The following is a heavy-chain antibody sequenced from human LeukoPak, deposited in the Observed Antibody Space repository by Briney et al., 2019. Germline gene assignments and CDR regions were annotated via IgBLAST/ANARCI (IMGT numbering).Heavy chain of an antibody. Sequence: SETLSLTCTVSGGSISSYYWSWIRQPPGKGLEWIGYIYYSGSTNYNPSLKSRVTISVDTSKNQFSLKLSSVTAADTAVYYCARWVLGSLFYWGQGTLVIVSS. CDR2: IYYSGST. CDR3: ARWVLGSLFY. V-gene: IGHV4-59*01. D-gene: IGHD2-2*03. J-gene: IGHJ4*02. CDR1: GGSISSYY.